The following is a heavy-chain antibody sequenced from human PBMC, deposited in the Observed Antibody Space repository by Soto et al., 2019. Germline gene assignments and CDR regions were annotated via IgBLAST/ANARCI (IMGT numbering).Heavy chain of an antibody. V-gene: IGHV1-69*13. J-gene: IGHJ3*02. D-gene: IGHD6-13*01. Sequence: SVKVSCKASVGTFSSYAISWVRKAPGQGLEWMGGIIPIFGTANYAQKFQGRVTITADESTSTAYMELSSLRSEETGVYYCARVHSGSRYDAFDIWGQGTMVTVSS. CDR1: VGTFSSYA. CDR3: ARVHSGSRYDAFDI. CDR2: IIPIFGTA.